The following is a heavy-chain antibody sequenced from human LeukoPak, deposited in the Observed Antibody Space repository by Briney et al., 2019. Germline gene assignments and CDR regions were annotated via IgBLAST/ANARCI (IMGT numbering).Heavy chain of an antibody. D-gene: IGHD2-2*01. CDR2: INTNTGSP. V-gene: IGHV7-4-1*02. CDR3: ACYDCGDY. Sequence: ASVKVSCKASGYTFTSYAMNWVRQVPGQGLEWMGQINTNTGSPTYAQAFTGRFVFSLDTSVSTAYLQISSLKTEDTAVYYCACYDCGDYWGQGTLVTVSS. J-gene: IGHJ4*02. CDR1: GYTFTSYA.